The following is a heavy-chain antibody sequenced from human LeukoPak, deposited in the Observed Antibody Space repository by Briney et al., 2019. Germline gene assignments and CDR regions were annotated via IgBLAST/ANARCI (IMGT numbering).Heavy chain of an antibody. J-gene: IGHJ6*03. CDR2: IDPNSGGT. D-gene: IGHD1-7*01. CDR3: ARVTGTTLRGGGYYYYYMDV. CDR1: GYTFTGYY. V-gene: IGHV1-2*02. Sequence: ASVKVSCKASGYTFTGYYMHWVRQAPGRGLEWMGWIDPNSGGTNYAQKFQGRVTMSRDTSISTAYMELSRLRSDDTAVYYCARVTGTTLRGGGYYYYYMDVWGKGTTVTVSS.